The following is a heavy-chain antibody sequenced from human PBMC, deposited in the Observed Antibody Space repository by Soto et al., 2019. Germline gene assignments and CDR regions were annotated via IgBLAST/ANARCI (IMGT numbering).Heavy chain of an antibody. D-gene: IGHD6-13*01. Sequence: PSETLSLTCTVSGGSVSSGSYYWSWIRQPPGKGLEWIGYIYYSGSTNYNPSLKSRVTISVDTSKNQFSLKLSSVTAADTAVYYCASQSIAAAGTDPPDYWGQGTLVTVS. CDR2: IYYSGST. CDR3: ASQSIAAAGTDPPDY. CDR1: GGSVSSGSYY. V-gene: IGHV4-61*01. J-gene: IGHJ4*02.